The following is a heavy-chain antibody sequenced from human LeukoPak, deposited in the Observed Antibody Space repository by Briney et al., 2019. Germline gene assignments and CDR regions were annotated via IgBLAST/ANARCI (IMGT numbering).Heavy chain of an antibody. CDR3: ARNEWFGELSNYYYGMDV. CDR2: IYYSGST. D-gene: IGHD3-10*01. CDR1: GGSISSHY. Sequence: SETLSLTCTVSGGSISSHYWSWIRQPPGKGLEWIGYIYYSGSTNYNPSLKSRVTISVDTSKSQFSLKLSSVTAADTAVYYCARNEWFGELSNYYYGMDVWGQGTTVTVSS. J-gene: IGHJ6*02. V-gene: IGHV4-59*11.